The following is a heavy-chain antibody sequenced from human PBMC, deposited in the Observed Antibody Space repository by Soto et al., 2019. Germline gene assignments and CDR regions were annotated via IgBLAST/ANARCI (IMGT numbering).Heavy chain of an antibody. CDR3: ARRRYDFWTLVKAPFDY. CDR2: IYYSGST. Sequence: SETLSLTCTVSGGSISSSSYYWGWIRQPPGKGLEWIGSIYYSGSTYYNPSLKSRVTISVDTSKNQFSLKLSSVTAADTAVYYCARRRYDFWTLVKAPFDYWGQGTLVTVSS. CDR1: GGSISSSSYY. V-gene: IGHV4-39*01. D-gene: IGHD3-3*01. J-gene: IGHJ4*02.